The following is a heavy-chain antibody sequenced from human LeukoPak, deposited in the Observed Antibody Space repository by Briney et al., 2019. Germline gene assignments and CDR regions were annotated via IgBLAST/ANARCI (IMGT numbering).Heavy chain of an antibody. J-gene: IGHJ3*02. D-gene: IGHD2-21*02. CDR2: ISSSSSYT. Sequence: NPGGSLRLSCAASGFTFSDYYMSWIRQAPGKGLEWVSYISSSSSYTNYADSVKGRFTISRDNAKNSLFLQMNSLRAEDTAVYYCARDPGYCGGDCHAFDIWGQGTMVTVSS. V-gene: IGHV3-11*06. CDR1: GFTFSDYY. CDR3: ARDPGYCGGDCHAFDI.